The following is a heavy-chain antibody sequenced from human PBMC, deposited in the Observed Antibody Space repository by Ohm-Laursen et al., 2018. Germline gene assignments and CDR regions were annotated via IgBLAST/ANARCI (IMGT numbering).Heavy chain of an antibody. CDR2: ISSSGSTI. D-gene: IGHD5-24*01. CDR3: ARGRDGYNFDY. J-gene: IGHJ4*02. CDR1: GFTFSSYE. V-gene: IGHV3-48*03. Sequence: SLRLSCTASGFTFSSYEINWVRQAPGKGLEWVSYISSSGSTIYYADSVKGRFTISRDNAKNSLYLQMNSLRAEDTAVYYCARGRDGYNFDYWGQGTLVTVSS.